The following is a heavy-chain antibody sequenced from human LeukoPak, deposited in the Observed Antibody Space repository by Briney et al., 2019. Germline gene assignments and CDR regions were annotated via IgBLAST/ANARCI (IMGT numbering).Heavy chain of an antibody. D-gene: IGHD6-6*01. CDR1: GGSISSYY. CDR2: IRYSGST. V-gene: IGHV4-59*13. Sequence: SETLSLTCTVSGGSISSYYWSWIRQPPGKGLEWIGYIRYSGSTKYSPSLESRVTLSIDTSKNQFSLRLSSVTAADTAVYYCARADYGSSVAQYYYYSMDVWGKGTTVTVSS. J-gene: IGHJ6*03. CDR3: ARADYGSSVAQYYYYSMDV.